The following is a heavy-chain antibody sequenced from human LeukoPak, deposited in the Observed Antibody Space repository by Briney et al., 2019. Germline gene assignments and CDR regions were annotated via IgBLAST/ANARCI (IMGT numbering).Heavy chain of an antibody. CDR2: IRSKANSYAT. CDR3: TRLYYYDSSGLTSY. D-gene: IGHD3-22*01. J-gene: IGHJ4*02. V-gene: IGHV3-73*01. Sequence: GGSLRLSCAASGFTFSGSAMHWVRQASRKGLEWVGRIRSKANSYATAYAASVKGRFTISRDDSKNTAYLQMNSLKTEDTAVYYCTRLYYYDSSGLTSYWGQGTLVTVSS. CDR1: GFTFSGSA.